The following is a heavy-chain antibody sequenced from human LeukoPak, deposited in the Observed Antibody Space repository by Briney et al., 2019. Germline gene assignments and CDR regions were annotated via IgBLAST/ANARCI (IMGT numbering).Heavy chain of an antibody. CDR2: ISAYNGNT. CDR1: GYTFTSYG. D-gene: IGHD2-21*01. V-gene: IGHV1-18*01. J-gene: IGHJ6*01. Sequence: ASVKVSCKASGYTFTSYGISWVRQAPGQGLEWMGWISAYNGNTNYAQKLQGRVTMTTDTSTSTAYMELRSLRSDDTAVYYCAREATVVDDYYYYYXMDVWGXXXTVTVSS. CDR3: AREATVVDDYYYYYXMDV.